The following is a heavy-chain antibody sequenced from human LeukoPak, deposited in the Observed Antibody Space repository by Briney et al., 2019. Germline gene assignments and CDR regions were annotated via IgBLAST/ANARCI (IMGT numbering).Heavy chain of an antibody. CDR1: GGSISSYY. V-gene: IGHV4-59*01. J-gene: IGHJ4*02. Sequence: SETLSLTCTVSGGSISSYYWSWIRQPAGKGLEWIGYIYYSGSTNYNPSLKSRVTISVDTSKNQFSLKLSSVTAADTAVYYCARGGYWLFDYWGQGTLDTVSS. CDR3: ARGGYWLFDY. D-gene: IGHD2-8*02. CDR2: IYYSGST.